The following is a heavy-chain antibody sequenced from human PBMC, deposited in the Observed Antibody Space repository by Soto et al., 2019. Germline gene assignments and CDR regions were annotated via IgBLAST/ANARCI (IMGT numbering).Heavy chain of an antibody. J-gene: IGHJ5*02. CDR1: GYTFSTYG. D-gene: IGHD1-1*01. V-gene: IGHV1-18*01. Sequence: QVQLVQSGAEVKKPGASVKVSCKASGYTFSTYGFRWVRQAPGQGLEWMGWIGADNGDTNYAQNFQGRVTMTTDTSTTTSYMEMRSLTSDDTPVYFCARDWKGAEGFDPWGQGTLVTVSS. CDR2: IGADNGDT. CDR3: ARDWKGAEGFDP.